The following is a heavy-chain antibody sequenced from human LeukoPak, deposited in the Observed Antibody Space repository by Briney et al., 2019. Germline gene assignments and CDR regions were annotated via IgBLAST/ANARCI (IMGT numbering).Heavy chain of an antibody. CDR2: IFYRGNT. CDR1: GGSVSSSNYY. J-gene: IGHJ4*02. CDR3: ARVRPYDYVWGSYRFAPGYFDY. Sequence: PSETLSLTCTVSGGSVSSSNYYWGWIRQPPGKGLEWIGSIFYRGNTKYNPSFKSRAAISVDTSKNQFSLKLSSVTAADTAVYYCARVRPYDYVWGSYRFAPGYFDYWGQGTLVTVSS. V-gene: IGHV4-39*07. D-gene: IGHD3-16*02.